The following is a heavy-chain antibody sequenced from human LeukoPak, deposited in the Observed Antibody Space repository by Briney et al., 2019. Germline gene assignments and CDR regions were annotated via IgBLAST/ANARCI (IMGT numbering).Heavy chain of an antibody. CDR2: INHSGST. CDR3: ARGGYYDSSGYLGLGY. V-gene: IGHV4-34*01. CDR1: GGPYSGYY. D-gene: IGHD3-22*01. J-gene: IGHJ4*02. Sequence: PSETLSLTCAVYGGPYSGYYWNWIRQPPGKGLEWIGEINHSGSTSYNPSLKSRVTISADTSKSHFSLQLSSVTAADTAVYYCARGGYYDSSGYLGLGYWGQGTLVTVSS.